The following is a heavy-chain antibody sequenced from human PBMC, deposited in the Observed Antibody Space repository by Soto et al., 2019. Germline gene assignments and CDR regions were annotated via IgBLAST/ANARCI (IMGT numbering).Heavy chain of an antibody. CDR1: GFNVSTTY. J-gene: IGHJ4*02. CDR2: IYSGGTT. CDR3: ARDRSGDSSGWYGWD. V-gene: IGHV3-53*01. Sequence: EVQLVESGAGLIQSGGSLRLSCAASGFNVSTTYMAWVRQAPGKGLEWVSVIYSGGTTYYADSVKGRFTISRDNSKNTLYLKMNSLRADDTAVYYCARDRSGDSSGWYGWDWGQGTLVPVSS. D-gene: IGHD6-19*01.